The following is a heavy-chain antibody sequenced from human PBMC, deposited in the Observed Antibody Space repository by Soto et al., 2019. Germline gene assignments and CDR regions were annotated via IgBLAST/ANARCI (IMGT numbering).Heavy chain of an antibody. CDR2: ISAYNGNT. Sequence: QVQLVQSGAEVKKPGASVKVSCKASGYTFTSYGISWVRQAPGQGLEWMGWISAYNGNTNYAQKLQGRVTMTTDTSPSTAYMELRSLRSDDTAVYYCAGDFAQLVRGDYFDYWGQGTLVTVSS. D-gene: IGHD6-6*01. J-gene: IGHJ4*02. CDR3: AGDFAQLVRGDYFDY. V-gene: IGHV1-18*04. CDR1: GYTFTSYG.